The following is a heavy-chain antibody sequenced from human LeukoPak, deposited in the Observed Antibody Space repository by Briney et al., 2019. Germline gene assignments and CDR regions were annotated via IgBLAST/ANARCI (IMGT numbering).Heavy chain of an antibody. V-gene: IGHV5-51*01. CDR2: IYPGDSDT. CDR3: ARQGRWLQLPIDY. Sequence: GESLQISCKGSGYRFTSYWIGWVRQLPGKGLEWMGIIYPGDSDTRYSPSFQGQVTISADKSISTAYLQWSSLKASDTAMYYCARQGRWLQLPIDYWGQGTLVTVSS. D-gene: IGHD5-12*01. CDR1: GYRFTSYW. J-gene: IGHJ4*02.